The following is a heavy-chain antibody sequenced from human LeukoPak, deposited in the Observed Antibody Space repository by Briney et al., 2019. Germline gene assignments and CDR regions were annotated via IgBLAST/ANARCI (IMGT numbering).Heavy chain of an antibody. CDR3: ARGLTAVAGTSFDY. CDR2: INHSGTT. J-gene: IGHJ4*02. D-gene: IGHD6-19*01. V-gene: IGHV4-34*01. CDR1: GGSFSDFY. Sequence: PSETLSLTCAVYGGSFSDFYWNWIRQPPGKGLEWIAEINHSGTTNYNPSLKSRLTISLDTSKNQFSLKLSSVTAADTAVYYCARGLTAVAGTSFDYWGQGTLVTVSS.